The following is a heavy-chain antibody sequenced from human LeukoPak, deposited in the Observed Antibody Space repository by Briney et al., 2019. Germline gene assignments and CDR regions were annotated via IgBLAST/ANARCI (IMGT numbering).Heavy chain of an antibody. CDR2: IIPIFGTA. Sequence: SVKVSCKASGGTFSSYAISWVRQAPGQGLEWMGGIIPIFGTANYAQKFQGRVTITADKSTSTAYMELSSLRSEDTAVYYCARNSWQWLVRENWFDPWGQGTLVTVSS. V-gene: IGHV1-69*06. J-gene: IGHJ5*02. CDR3: ARNSWQWLVRENWFDP. D-gene: IGHD6-19*01. CDR1: GGTFSSYA.